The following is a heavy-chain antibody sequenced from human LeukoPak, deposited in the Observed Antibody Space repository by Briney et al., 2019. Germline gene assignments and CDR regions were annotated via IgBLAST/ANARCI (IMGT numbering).Heavy chain of an antibody. Sequence: GGSLRLSCAASGFTFSSYGMHWVRQAPGKGLEWVAVISYDGSNKYYADSVKGRFTISRDNSKNTLYLQMNSLRAEDTAVYYCARSGGDGGYDYRVYFDYWGQGTLVTVSS. J-gene: IGHJ4*02. V-gene: IGHV3-30*03. CDR2: ISYDGSNK. CDR3: ARSGGDGGYDYRVYFDY. D-gene: IGHD5-12*01. CDR1: GFTFSSYG.